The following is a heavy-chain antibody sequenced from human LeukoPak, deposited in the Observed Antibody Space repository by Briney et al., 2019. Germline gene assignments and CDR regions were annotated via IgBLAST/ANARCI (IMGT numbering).Heavy chain of an antibody. CDR3: ARDPRDTGGSYDS. D-gene: IGHD2-8*02. J-gene: IGHJ5*01. Sequence: ASVKVSCKASGYTLPSYYIHWVRQAPGQGPDWMGYINPRNGATNYSQKFQGRLTMTRDTSISTAYMEVSSLKSDDTAVYYCARDPRDTGGSYDSWGQGTLLTVSS. V-gene: IGHV1-2*02. CDR1: GYTLPSYY. CDR2: INPRNGAT.